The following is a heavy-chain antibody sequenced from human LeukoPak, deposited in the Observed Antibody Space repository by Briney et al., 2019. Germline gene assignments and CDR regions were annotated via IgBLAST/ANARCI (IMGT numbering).Heavy chain of an antibody. CDR3: ARATYDSSAVDAFDI. Sequence: PGGSLRLSCAASGFTFRDYFMSWIRQAPGKGLEWVAYTNTAGNTIYYADSMKGRFTISRDNAKNSLYLQMNTLRAEDTAVYHCARATYDSSAVDAFDIWGQGTMVTVSP. J-gene: IGHJ3*02. CDR1: GFTFRDYF. D-gene: IGHD3-22*01. V-gene: IGHV3-11*01. CDR2: TNTAGNTI.